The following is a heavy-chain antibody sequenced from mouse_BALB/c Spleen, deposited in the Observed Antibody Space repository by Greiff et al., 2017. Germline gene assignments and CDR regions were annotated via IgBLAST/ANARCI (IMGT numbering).Heavy chain of an antibody. D-gene: IGHD2-3*01. Sequence: EVMLVESGGDLVKPGGSLKLSCAASGFTFSSYGMSWVRQTPDKRLEWVATISSGGSYTYYPDSVKGRFTISRDNAKNTLYLQMSSLKSEDTAMYYCARHDDGYYVSSFDYWGQGTTLTVSS. CDR1: GFTFSSYG. CDR2: ISSGGSYT. CDR3: ARHDDGYYVSSFDY. V-gene: IGHV5-6*01. J-gene: IGHJ2*01.